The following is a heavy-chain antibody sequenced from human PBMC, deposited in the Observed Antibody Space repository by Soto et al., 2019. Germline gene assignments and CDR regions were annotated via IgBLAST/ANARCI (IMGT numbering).Heavy chain of an antibody. CDR3: AKEERYGKLPGTVH. CDR2: ISGSGGRT. CDR1: EVTVSDYA. D-gene: IGHD6-13*01. V-gene: IGHV3-23*01. J-gene: IGHJ4*02. Sequence: PWGSLRLSCAASEVTVSDYAMSWVLQAPGKVLEWVSTISGSGGRTYYAASVKGRFTMSRDNSKNTVYLQMDILRADDTAIYYRAKEERYGKLPGTVHWGKGTLVPVSP.